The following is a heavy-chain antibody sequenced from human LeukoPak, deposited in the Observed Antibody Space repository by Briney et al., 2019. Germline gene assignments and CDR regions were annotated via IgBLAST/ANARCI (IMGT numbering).Heavy chain of an antibody. Sequence: PGRSLRLSCAASGFTFTSYAMNWVRQAPGKGLEWVSSISASSGSTWYADSVKGRFTISRDNSKNTLFLQMNSLRAEDTARYYCAKAGGAVGGPFDYWGQGTLVTVSS. V-gene: IGHV3-23*01. CDR2: ISASSGST. CDR3: AKAGGAVGGPFDY. J-gene: IGHJ4*02. D-gene: IGHD1-26*01. CDR1: GFTFTSYA.